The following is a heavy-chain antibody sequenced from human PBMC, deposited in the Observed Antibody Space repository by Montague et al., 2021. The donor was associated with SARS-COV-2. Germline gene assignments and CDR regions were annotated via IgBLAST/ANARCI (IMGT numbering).Heavy chain of an antibody. V-gene: IGHV4-34*01. CDR3: ARGFGRALYSYGFEVDYYYYMDV. Sequence: SETLSLTCAVYGGSFSGYYWSWIRQPPGKGLEWIGEINHSGSNXXXPSXXXRVTISEDTTKNQFSLKLSSVTAADAAVYYWARGFGRALYSYGFEVDYYYYMDVWGKGTTVTVSS. CDR1: GGSFSGYY. D-gene: IGHD5-18*01. CDR2: INHSGSN. J-gene: IGHJ6*03.